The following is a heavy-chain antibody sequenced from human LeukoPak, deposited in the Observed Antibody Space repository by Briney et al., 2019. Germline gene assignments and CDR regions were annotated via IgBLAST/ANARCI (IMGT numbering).Heavy chain of an antibody. Sequence: GASVKVSCKASGYIFTTYYMNWVRQATRQGLEWMGIINPSSGSTSYAQKFQRRLTMNRDKSTGTRYMEVASPIYEDTAVYYCARCDHFEVAAKRDWYFDLWGRGTLVTVSS. J-gene: IGHJ2*01. D-gene: IGHD2-15*01. CDR3: ARCDHFEVAAKRDWYFDL. CDR1: GYIFTTYY. V-gene: IGHV1-46*01. CDR2: INPSSGST.